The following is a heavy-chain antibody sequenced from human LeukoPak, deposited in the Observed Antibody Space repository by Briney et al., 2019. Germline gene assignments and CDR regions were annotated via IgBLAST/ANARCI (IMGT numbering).Heavy chain of an antibody. CDR1: GVTLSSFA. V-gene: IGHV3-23*01. D-gene: IGHD5-18*01. J-gene: IGHJ4*02. Sequence: GGSLRLSCAASGVTLSSFAMSWARQAPGKGLEWVSGISSSGSGDNTYYADSVKGRFTISRDNSKNTLYLQMNSLRAEDTAVYYCAKAEGLMWIQLWSYFDYWGQGTLVTVSS. CDR3: AKAEGLMWIQLWSYFDY. CDR2: ISSSGSGDNT.